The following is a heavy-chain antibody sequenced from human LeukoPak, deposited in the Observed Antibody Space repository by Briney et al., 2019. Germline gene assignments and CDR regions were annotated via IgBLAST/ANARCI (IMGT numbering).Heavy chain of an antibody. D-gene: IGHD6-19*01. CDR2: ISTTGTTT. CDR3: ARAGSSGWSRIGWFDP. V-gene: IGHV3-48*03. CDR1: GFTFSSFE. Sequence: GGSLRLSCVVSGFTFSSFEMHWVRQAPGKGLEWVSYISTTGTTTYYADSVKGRFTISRDTAKNSLYLQMNSLRAEDTAVYYCARAGSSGWSRIGWFDPWGQGTVVSVSS. J-gene: IGHJ5*02.